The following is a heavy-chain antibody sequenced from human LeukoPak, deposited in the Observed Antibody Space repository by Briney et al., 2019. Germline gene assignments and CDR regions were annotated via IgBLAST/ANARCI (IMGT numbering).Heavy chain of an antibody. D-gene: IGHD3-16*01. Sequence: GGSLRLSCAASGFTFSSYGMHWVRQAPGKGLEWVAVISYDGSNKYYADSVKGRFTISRDNSKNTLYLQMSNLRAEDTAVYFCARGGGLDVWGQGATVTVSS. CDR1: GFTFSSYG. V-gene: IGHV3-30*03. J-gene: IGHJ6*02. CDR3: ARGGGLDV. CDR2: ISYDGSNK.